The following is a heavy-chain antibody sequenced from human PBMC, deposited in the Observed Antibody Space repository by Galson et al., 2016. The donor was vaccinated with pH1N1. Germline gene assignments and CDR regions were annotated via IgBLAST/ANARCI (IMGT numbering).Heavy chain of an antibody. J-gene: IGHJ4*02. CDR1: GASISNSNYY. CDR2: IYYSGIT. V-gene: IGHV4-39*01. CDR3: ARLWYGEYIDY. Sequence: LSLTCTVSGASISNSNYYWGWIRQPPGKGLEWIANIYYSGITYYDASLKSRVTISVDTSKKQLSLKLNSVIAADTAVYYCARLWYGEYIDYWGQGTRVTVSS. D-gene: IGHD3-10*01.